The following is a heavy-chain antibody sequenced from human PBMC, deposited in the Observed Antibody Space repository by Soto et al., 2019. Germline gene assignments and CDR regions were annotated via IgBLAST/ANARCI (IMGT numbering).Heavy chain of an antibody. CDR3: VRGRWLAFDY. J-gene: IGHJ4*02. V-gene: IGHV3-13*01. CDR2: IGTAGDT. CDR1: GFTFSSYD. D-gene: IGHD5-12*01. Sequence: PGGSLRLSCAASGFTFSSYDMHWVRQATGKGLEWVSAIGTAGDTYYPGSVKGRFTISRENAKNSLDLQMNSLRAGDTAVYYCVRGRWLAFDYWGQGTLVTVYS.